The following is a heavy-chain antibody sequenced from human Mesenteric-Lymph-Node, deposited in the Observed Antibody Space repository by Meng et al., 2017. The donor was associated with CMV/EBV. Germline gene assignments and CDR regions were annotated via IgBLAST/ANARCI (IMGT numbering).Heavy chain of an antibody. CDR2: ISSSNNYI. D-gene: IGHD2-2*01. V-gene: IGHV3-21*01. CDR1: GISVGSNY. CDR3: ARGVLGVVVPAAVDY. Sequence: GGSLRLSCAASGISVGSNYMTWVRQAPGKGLEWVSSISSSNNYIYYADSVKGRFTISRDSAKNSLYLQMNSLRAEDTALYYCARGVLGVVVPAAVDYWGQGTLVTVSS. J-gene: IGHJ4*02.